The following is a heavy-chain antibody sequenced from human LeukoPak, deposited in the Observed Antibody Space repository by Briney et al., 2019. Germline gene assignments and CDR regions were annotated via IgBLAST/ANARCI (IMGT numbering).Heavy chain of an antibody. J-gene: IGHJ3*02. CDR2: ITSSGGST. D-gene: IGHD2-8*02. Sequence: GGSLRLSCAASRFTFRSYAMSWVRQAPGKGLDWVSTITSSGGSTYYADSVKGRFTISRDNSKNTLFLQTNSLRAEDTAVYYCAKGSLTIWYAFDIWGQGTMVTVSS. CDR1: RFTFRSYA. CDR3: AKGSLTIWYAFDI. V-gene: IGHV3-23*01.